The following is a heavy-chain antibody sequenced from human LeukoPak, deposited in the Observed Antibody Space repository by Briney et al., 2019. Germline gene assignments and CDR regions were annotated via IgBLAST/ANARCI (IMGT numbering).Heavy chain of an antibody. CDR1: GFSFSSYA. J-gene: IGHJ4*02. V-gene: IGHV3-48*04. Sequence: PGGSLRLSCAASGFSFSSYAMSWVRQAPGKGLEWLSYISSSGTIIYYADSVKGRFTISRDNAKNSLYLQMNSLRAEDTAVYYCTRDRLFSEEITMINIDYWGQGTLVTVSS. CDR2: ISSSGTII. CDR3: TRDRLFSEEITMINIDY. D-gene: IGHD3-16*01.